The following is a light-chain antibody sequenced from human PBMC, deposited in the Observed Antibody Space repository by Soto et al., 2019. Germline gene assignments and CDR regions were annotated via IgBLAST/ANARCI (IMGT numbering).Light chain of an antibody. Sequence: QSALTQPPSASGSPGQSVTISCTGTSSDVGGYNYVSWYQQHPGKAPKLIIYYVSNRPSGVPDRFSGSKSGNTASLTVSGLQAEDEADYYCGSYGGSNNWVFGGGTKVTVL. CDR3: GSYGGSNNWV. CDR1: SSDVGGYNY. CDR2: YVS. J-gene: IGLJ3*02. V-gene: IGLV2-8*01.